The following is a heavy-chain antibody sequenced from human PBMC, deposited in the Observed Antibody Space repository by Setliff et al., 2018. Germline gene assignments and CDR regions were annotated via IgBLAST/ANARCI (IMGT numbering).Heavy chain of an antibody. J-gene: IGHJ6*02. CDR2: IQKSGGT. CDR1: GVSISSYY. V-gene: IGHV4-59*12. D-gene: IGHD5-12*01. Sequence: SETLSLTCNVSGVSISSYYWSWIRQPPGKGLESIGYIQKSGGTNYNPALKSRVTVSLDTSKNQFSLKLTSVTAADTAVYYCARDQWVRSPPLYFSYSMDVWGQGTTVTVSS. CDR3: ARDQWVRSPPLYFSYSMDV.